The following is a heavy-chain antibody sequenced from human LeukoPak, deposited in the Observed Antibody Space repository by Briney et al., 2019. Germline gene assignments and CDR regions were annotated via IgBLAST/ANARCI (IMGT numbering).Heavy chain of an antibody. J-gene: IGHJ4*02. CDR3: AKTLTPVVAAAYFDY. V-gene: IGHV3-23*01. CDR2: ITGSGGST. CDR1: GFTFSSYG. Sequence: WGSLRLSCAASGFTFSSYGMTWVRQAPGKGLEWVSVITGSGGSTYYADSVKGRFTISRDNSKNTLYLQMNSLRAEDMAVYYCAKTLTPVVAAAYFDYWGQGTLVTVSS. D-gene: IGHD2-15*01.